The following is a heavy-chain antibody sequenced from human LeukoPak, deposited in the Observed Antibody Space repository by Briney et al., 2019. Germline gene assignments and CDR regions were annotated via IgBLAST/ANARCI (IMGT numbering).Heavy chain of an antibody. CDR2: IKQDGSEK. V-gene: IGHV3-7*03. D-gene: IGHD1-26*01. CDR3: ARGLGAPDY. CDR1: GFTFSSYG. J-gene: IGHJ4*02. Sequence: GGSLRLSCAASGFTFSSYGMHWVRQAPGKGLEWVANIKQDGSEKYYVDSVKGRFTISRDNAKNSLYLQMNSLRAEDTAVYYCARGLGAPDYWGQGTLVTVSS.